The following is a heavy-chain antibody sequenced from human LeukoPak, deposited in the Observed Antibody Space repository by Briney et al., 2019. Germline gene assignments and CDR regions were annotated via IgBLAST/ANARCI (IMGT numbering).Heavy chain of an antibody. Sequence: GGSLRLSCAASGFTFSDYYMSWIRQAPGKGLEWVSYISSSGSTIYYADSVKGRFTISRDNAKNSLYLQMNSLRAEDTAVYYCARDPVGKWVEQLVPPPNWFDPWGQGTLVTVSS. V-gene: IGHV3-11*04. D-gene: IGHD6-6*01. CDR1: GFTFSDYY. J-gene: IGHJ5*02. CDR2: ISSSGSTI. CDR3: ARDPVGKWVEQLVPPPNWFDP.